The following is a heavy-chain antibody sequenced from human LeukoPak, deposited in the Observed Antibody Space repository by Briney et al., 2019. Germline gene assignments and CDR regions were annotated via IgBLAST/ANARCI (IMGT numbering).Heavy chain of an antibody. J-gene: IGHJ4*02. D-gene: IGHD3-3*01. V-gene: IGHV3-30*01. CDR1: GFTFSRYA. CDR2: ISYDASDE. CDR3: ARETDFWSGYYPPDY. Sequence: GGSLRFSCAASGFTFSRYAMHWVRQAPGKGLECVALISYDASDEYYADSVKGRFTISRDDSKNTLYLQMNGLRPEDTALYYCARETDFWSGYYPPDYWGQGTLVTVSP.